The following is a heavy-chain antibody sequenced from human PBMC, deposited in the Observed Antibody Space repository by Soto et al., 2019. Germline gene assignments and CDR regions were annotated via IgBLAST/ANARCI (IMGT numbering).Heavy chain of an antibody. Sequence: QVQLVQSGAEVKKPGASVKVSCKASGYTFSTYYMHWVRQAPGQGYEWMGIINPSGGSTTYAQKYQGRVTMTRDTSRTTEYMELSSLKSEDTVVYYCARYDYNGYYFDYWGQGTLVTVSS. CDR2: INPSGGST. D-gene: IGHD4-4*01. J-gene: IGHJ4*02. CDR1: GYTFSTYY. CDR3: ARYDYNGYYFDY. V-gene: IGHV1-46*01.